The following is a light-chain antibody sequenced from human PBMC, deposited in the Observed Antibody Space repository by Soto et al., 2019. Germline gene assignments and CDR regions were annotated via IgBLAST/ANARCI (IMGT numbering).Light chain of an antibody. CDR2: DAY. Sequence: DLQMAQSPSALSASVGDRFTITCQASQDITKYLNWYQKKPGKPPKLLINDAYNLETGVPSRLSGSGYGTHFTFTINSMKTEDFETYYCQQYDDLTITFGQGTRLEIK. CDR1: QDITKY. J-gene: IGKJ5*01. CDR3: QQYDDLTIT. V-gene: IGKV1-33*01.